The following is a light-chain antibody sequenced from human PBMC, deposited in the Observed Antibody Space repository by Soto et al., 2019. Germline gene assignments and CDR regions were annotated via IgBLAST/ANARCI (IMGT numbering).Light chain of an antibody. J-gene: IGLJ2*01. Sequence: QSALTQPASVAGSPGQSITISCTGTSSDVGSYNLVSWYQQHPGKAPKHMIYEGSKRPSGVSNRFSGSKSGNTASLTISGLQAEDEADYYCCSYAGSLVVFGGGTKLTVL. CDR2: EGS. V-gene: IGLV2-23*01. CDR3: CSYAGSLVV. CDR1: SSDVGSYNL.